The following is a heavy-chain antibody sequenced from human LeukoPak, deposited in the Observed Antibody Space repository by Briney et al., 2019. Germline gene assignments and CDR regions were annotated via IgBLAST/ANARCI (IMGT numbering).Heavy chain of an antibody. D-gene: IGHD3-10*01. CDR3: ARVARAVRGVPNIDY. Sequence: GGSRRLSCAASGFTFSSYEMNWVRQAPGKGLEWVSYISSSGSTIYYADSVKGRFTISRDNAKNSLYLQMNSLRAEDTAVYYCARVARAVRGVPNIDYWGQGTLVTVSS. CDR1: GFTFSSYE. V-gene: IGHV3-48*03. CDR2: ISSSGSTI. J-gene: IGHJ4*02.